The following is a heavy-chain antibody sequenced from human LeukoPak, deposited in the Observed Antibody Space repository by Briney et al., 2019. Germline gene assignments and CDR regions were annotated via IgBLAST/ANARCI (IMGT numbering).Heavy chain of an antibody. D-gene: IGHD6-13*01. CDR1: GGSLSGYH. CDR2: IYYSGST. J-gene: IGHJ4*02. V-gene: IGHV4-59*01. Sequence: PSETLSLTCTVSGGSLSGYHWTWIRQPPGKGLEWIGYIYYSGSTSYSPSLESPVTISVDTSKNQFSLKLNSVTAADTAVYYCASGSEGGGVYYFDYWGQGTLVTVSS. CDR3: ASGSEGGGVYYFDY.